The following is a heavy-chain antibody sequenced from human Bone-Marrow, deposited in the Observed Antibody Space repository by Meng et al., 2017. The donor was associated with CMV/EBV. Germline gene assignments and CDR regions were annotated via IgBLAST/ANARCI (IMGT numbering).Heavy chain of an antibody. V-gene: IGHV2-5*01. D-gene: IGHD3-22*01. Sequence: TSGVGVGWIRQPPGKALEWLALIYWNDDKRYSPSLKSRLTITKDTSKNQVVLTMTNMDPVDTAAYYCARIQYYYDSSGAYYWYFDLWGRGTLVTVSS. CDR1: TSGVG. CDR2: IYWNDDK. J-gene: IGHJ2*01. CDR3: ARIQYYYDSSGAYYWYFDL.